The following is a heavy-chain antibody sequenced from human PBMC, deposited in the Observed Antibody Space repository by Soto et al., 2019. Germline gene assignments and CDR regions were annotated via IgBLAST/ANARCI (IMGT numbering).Heavy chain of an antibody. Sequence: GGSLRLSCAASGFTFSSYGMHWVRQAPGKGLEWVAVIWYDGSNKYYADSVKGRFAISRDNSKNTLYLQMNSLRAEDTAVYYCARDPNLPYYDSSGYFYYFDYWGQGTLVTVSS. V-gene: IGHV3-33*01. CDR2: IWYDGSNK. CDR1: GFTFSSYG. J-gene: IGHJ4*02. CDR3: ARDPNLPYYDSSGYFYYFDY. D-gene: IGHD3-22*01.